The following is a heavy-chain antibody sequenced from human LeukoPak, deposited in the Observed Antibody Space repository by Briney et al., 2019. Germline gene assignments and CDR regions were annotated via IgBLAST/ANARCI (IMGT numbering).Heavy chain of an antibody. Sequence: SVKVSCRASGGTFSSYTISWVRQAPGQGLEWMGRIIPILGIANYAQKFQGRVTITADKSTSTAYMELSSLRSEDTAVYYCARDRYSSSWSPFDYWGQGTLVTVSS. V-gene: IGHV1-69*04. D-gene: IGHD6-13*01. CDR3: ARDRYSSSWSPFDY. J-gene: IGHJ4*02. CDR2: IIPILGIA. CDR1: GGTFSSYT.